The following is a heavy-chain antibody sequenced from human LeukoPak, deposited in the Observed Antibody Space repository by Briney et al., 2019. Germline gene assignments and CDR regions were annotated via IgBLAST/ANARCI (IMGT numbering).Heavy chain of an antibody. CDR1: GFTFSSYS. Sequence: GGSLRLSCAASGFTFSSYSMNWVRQAPGKGLEWVSYISSSSSTIYYADSVKGRFTISRDNAKNSLYLQMNSLRAEDTAVYYCARDRKLGGYSSFDYWGQGTLVTVSS. V-gene: IGHV3-48*04. J-gene: IGHJ4*02. D-gene: IGHD5-18*01. CDR2: ISSSSSTI. CDR3: ARDRKLGGYSSFDY.